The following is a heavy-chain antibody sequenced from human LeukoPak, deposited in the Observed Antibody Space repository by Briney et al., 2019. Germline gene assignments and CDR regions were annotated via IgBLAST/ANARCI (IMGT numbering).Heavy chain of an antibody. D-gene: IGHD6-13*01. J-gene: IGHJ4*02. Sequence: GGSLRLSCAASEFTFSTYEMSWVRQAPGKGLEWVSYISSGGTTIYYADSVKGRFTFSRDNAKNSLYLQMNSLRAEDTAVYYCARSGSSWYYFDYWGQGTLVTVSS. V-gene: IGHV3-48*03. CDR1: EFTFSTYE. CDR2: ISSGGTTI. CDR3: ARSGSSWYYFDY.